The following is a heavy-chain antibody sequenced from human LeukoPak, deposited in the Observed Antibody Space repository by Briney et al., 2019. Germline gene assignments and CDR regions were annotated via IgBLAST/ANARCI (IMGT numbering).Heavy chain of an antibody. CDR1: GYTFTGYY. Sequence: AASVKVSCKASGYTFTGYYMHWVRQAPGQGLEWMGRINPNSGGTNYAQKFRGRVTMTRDTSISTAYMELSRLRSDDTAVYYCAREGDVLRFLEWPFDYWGQGTLVTVSS. D-gene: IGHD3-3*01. V-gene: IGHV1-2*06. J-gene: IGHJ4*02. CDR2: INPNSGGT. CDR3: AREGDVLRFLEWPFDY.